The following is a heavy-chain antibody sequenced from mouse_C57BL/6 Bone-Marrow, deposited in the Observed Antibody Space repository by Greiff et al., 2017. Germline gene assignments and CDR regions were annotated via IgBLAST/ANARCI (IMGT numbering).Heavy chain of an antibody. Sequence: VQLQESGGGLVKPGGSLKLSCAASGFTFSSYAMSWVRQTPEKRLEWVATISDGGSYTYYPDNVKGRFTISRDNAKNNLYLQMSHLKSEDTAMYYCARDYYDYVYAMDYWGQGTSVTVSS. V-gene: IGHV5-4*01. J-gene: IGHJ4*01. CDR2: ISDGGSYT. CDR3: ARDYYDYVYAMDY. CDR1: GFTFSSYA. D-gene: IGHD2-4*01.